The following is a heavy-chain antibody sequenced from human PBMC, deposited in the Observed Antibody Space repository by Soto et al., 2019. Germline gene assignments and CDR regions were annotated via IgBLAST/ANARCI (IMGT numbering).Heavy chain of an antibody. Sequence: QVQLVQSGAEVKKPGASVKVSCKASGYTFTSYYMHWVRQAPGQGLEWMGIINPSGGSTSYAQKFQGRVTMTRDTSTSTVYMELSSLRSEDTAVYYCARSHIVVVPAARGIDVWGRGTTVTVSS. CDR2: INPSGGST. J-gene: IGHJ6*02. CDR1: GYTFTSYY. CDR3: ARSHIVVVPAARGIDV. V-gene: IGHV1-46*01. D-gene: IGHD2-2*01.